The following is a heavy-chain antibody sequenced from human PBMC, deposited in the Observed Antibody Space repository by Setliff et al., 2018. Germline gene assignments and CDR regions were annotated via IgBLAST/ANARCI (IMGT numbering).Heavy chain of an antibody. CDR2: ISAYNGKT. J-gene: IGHJ4*02. Sequence: GASVKVSCKASGYSFSDSAVNWVRQAPGQGLEWVGWISAYNGKTYSAQKFQDRVTLTTHTSTNMGYLELRDLRSDDTAVYYCLRLVRYCTKIACQATSGDEVWGLGTLVTVSS. D-gene: IGHD2-8*01. V-gene: IGHV1-18*01. CDR3: LRLVRYCTKIACQATSGDEV. CDR1: GYSFSDSA.